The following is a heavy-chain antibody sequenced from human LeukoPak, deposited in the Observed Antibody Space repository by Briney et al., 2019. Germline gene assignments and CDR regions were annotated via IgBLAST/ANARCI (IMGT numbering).Heavy chain of an antibody. CDR3: ARDEYYDSSGYTS. CDR2: IDGSSSTI. J-gene: IGHJ4*02. D-gene: IGHD3-22*01. V-gene: IGHV3-48*01. Sequence: PGGSLRLSCAASGFTFSRYSMTWVRRAPGKGLEWLSYIDGSSSTIYYADSVKGRFTISRDNGKNSLYLQMNSLRAEDTAVYYCARDEYYDSSGYTSWGQGTLVTVPS. CDR1: GFTFSRYS.